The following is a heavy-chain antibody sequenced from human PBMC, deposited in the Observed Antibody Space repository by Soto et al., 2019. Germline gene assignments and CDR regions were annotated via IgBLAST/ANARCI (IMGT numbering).Heavy chain of an antibody. CDR3: AKNNMGYYLDY. CDR1: GFTFSNYA. D-gene: IGHD3-10*01. J-gene: IGHJ4*02. V-gene: IGHV3-23*01. Sequence: EVQVLASGGALVQPGGSLRLSCAASGFTFSNYAMSWVRQATGKGLEWVSSISGSGGTTYYADSVKGRLTLSRDNSKNTLYLQMNSLRVEDTAVYYCAKNNMGYYLDYWGQGTLVTVSS. CDR2: ISGSGGTT.